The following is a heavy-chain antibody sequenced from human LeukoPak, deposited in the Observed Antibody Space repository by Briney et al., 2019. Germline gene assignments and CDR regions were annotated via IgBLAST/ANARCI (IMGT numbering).Heavy chain of an antibody. Sequence: GASVKVSCKVSGYTLTELSMHWVRQAPGKGLEWMGGFDPEDGETIYAQKLQGRVTMTEDTSTDTAYMELSSLRPEDTAVYYCATHNGRTPEGYYYYYYGMDVWGQGTTVTVSS. CDR3: ATHNGRTPEGYYYYYYGMDV. CDR1: GYTLTELS. J-gene: IGHJ6*02. CDR2: FDPEDGET. V-gene: IGHV1-24*01. D-gene: IGHD4-23*01.